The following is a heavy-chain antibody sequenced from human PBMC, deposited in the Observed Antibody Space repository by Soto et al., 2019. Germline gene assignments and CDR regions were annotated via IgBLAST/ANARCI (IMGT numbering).Heavy chain of an antibody. J-gene: IGHJ4*02. Sequence: GGSLRLSCAASGFTVSSNYMSWVRQAPGKGLEWVSVIYSGGSTYYADSVKGRFTISRDNSKNTLYLQMNSLRAEDTAVYYCARGVGSAYGGYFKEVVYFDYWGQGTLVTVSS. CDR2: IYSGGST. V-gene: IGHV3-53*01. D-gene: IGHD5-12*01. CDR1: GFTVSSNY. CDR3: ARGVGSAYGGYFKEVVYFDY.